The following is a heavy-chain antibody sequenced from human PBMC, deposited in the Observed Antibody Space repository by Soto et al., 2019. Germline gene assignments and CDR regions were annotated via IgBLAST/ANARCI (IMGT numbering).Heavy chain of an antibody. CDR1: GYTFTSYG. D-gene: IGHD3-10*01. Sequence: QVQLVQSGAEVKNSGASVKVSCKASGYTFTSYGFSWVRQAPGQGLEWMGWISASNGNTNYAQKLQGRVTMTTDTSTGTAYMELRSLRSDDTATYYCASLSGSGSYYNVDYYYYYGMDVWGQGTTVTVSS. CDR3: ASLSGSGSYYNVDYYYYYGMDV. J-gene: IGHJ6*01. V-gene: IGHV1-18*01. CDR2: ISASNGNT.